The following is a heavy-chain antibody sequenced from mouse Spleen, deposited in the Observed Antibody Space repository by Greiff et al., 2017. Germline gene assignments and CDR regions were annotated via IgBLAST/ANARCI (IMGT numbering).Heavy chain of an antibody. CDR2: ISSGGGNT. J-gene: IGHJ1*01. V-gene: IGHV5-9*04. CDR1: GFTFSSYT. CDR3: ARRPYYDYWYFDV. D-gene: IGHD2-4*01. Sequence: EVQLVESGGDLVKPGGSLKLSCAASGFTFSSYTMSWVRQTPAKRLEWVATISSGGGNTYYPDSVKGRFTISRDNARNTLYLQMSSLRSEDTAMYYCARRPYYDYWYFDVWGAGTTVTVSS.